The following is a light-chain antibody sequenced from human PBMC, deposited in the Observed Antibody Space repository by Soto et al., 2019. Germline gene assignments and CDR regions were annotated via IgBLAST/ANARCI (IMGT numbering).Light chain of an antibody. CDR2: AAS. J-gene: IGKJ1*01. V-gene: IGKV1-17*03. CDR1: QDISDY. Sequence: DIQMTQSPSAMSASVGDRVTITCRASQDISDYLAWFQQKPGKVPKRLIYAASNLQSGVPSRFSGSGSETVFTLTISSLQPEDFATYSCQQSSSTTWTFGQGTKVDIK. CDR3: QQSSSTTWT.